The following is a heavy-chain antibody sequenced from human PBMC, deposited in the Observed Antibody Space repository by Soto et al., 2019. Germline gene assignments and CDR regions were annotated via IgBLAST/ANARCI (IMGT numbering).Heavy chain of an antibody. CDR1: GFTFGDYA. Sequence: RLSCTASGFTFGDYAMSWFRQAPGKGLAWVGFIRSKAYGGTTEYAASVKGRFTISRDDSKSIAYLQMNSLKTEDTAVYYCTRAPSLYSSGWYQYYFDYWGQGTLVTVSS. D-gene: IGHD6-19*01. J-gene: IGHJ4*02. CDR2: IRSKAYGGTT. CDR3: TRAPSLYSSGWYQYYFDY. V-gene: IGHV3-49*03.